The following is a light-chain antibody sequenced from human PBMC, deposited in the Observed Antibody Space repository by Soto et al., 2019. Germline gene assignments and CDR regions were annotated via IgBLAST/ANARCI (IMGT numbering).Light chain of an antibody. V-gene: IGLV2-11*01. CDR1: SSDIGTYNH. CDR2: VVS. Sequence: QSVLTQPRSVSGSPGQSVTISCTGTSSDIGTYNHVAWYQQHPGKAPKLMIFVVSKRPSGVPDRFSGSKSGNTASLTISGLQAEDEADYYCSSYAGSYIYVFATGTKVTVL. CDR3: SSYAGSYIYV. J-gene: IGLJ1*01.